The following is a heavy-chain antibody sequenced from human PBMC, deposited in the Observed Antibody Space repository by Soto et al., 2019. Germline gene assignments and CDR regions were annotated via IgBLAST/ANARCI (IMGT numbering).Heavy chain of an antibody. CDR2: INTYNDNT. V-gene: IGHV1-18*01. D-gene: IGHD3-10*01. J-gene: IGHJ5*02. CDR1: GYTFTNFG. Sequence: QVQLVQSGAEVKKPGASVKVSCKASGYTFTNFGLTWVRQAPGQGLEWMGWINTYNDNTNYAQNLQGRDTMTTDTSTNTAYMELRSLRSDDTAVYYCARTKHGDWFDPWGQGTLVTVSS. CDR3: ARTKHGDWFDP.